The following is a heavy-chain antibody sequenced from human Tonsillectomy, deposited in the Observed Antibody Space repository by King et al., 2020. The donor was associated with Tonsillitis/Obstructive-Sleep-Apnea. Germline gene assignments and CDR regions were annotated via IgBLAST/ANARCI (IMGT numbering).Heavy chain of an antibody. D-gene: IGHD3-22*01. CDR1: GGSISSYY. V-gene: IGHV4-59*01. CDR3: ARRDYDSSGYHFDY. CDR2: IYYSGST. J-gene: IGHJ4*02. Sequence: VQLQESGPGLVKPSETLSLTCTVSGGSISSYYWSWIRQPPGKGLEWIGYIYYSGSTKYNPSLKSRVTISVDTSKNQFSLKLSSVTAADTAVYYCARRDYDSSGYHFDYWGKGTLVTVST.